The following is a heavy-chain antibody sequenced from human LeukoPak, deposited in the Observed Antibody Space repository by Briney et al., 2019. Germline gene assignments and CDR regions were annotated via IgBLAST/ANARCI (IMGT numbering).Heavy chain of an antibody. V-gene: IGHV4-4*07. J-gene: IGHJ3*02. CDR3: ARDFKGGQSYYDFWSGPRDAFDI. CDR2: IYTSGST. Sequence: SETLSLTCTVSGGSISSYYWSWIRQPAGKGLEWIGRIYTSGSTNYNPSLKSRVTMSVDTSKNQFSLKLSSMTAADTAVYYCARDFKGGQSYYDFWSGPRDAFDIWGQGTMVTVSS. D-gene: IGHD3-3*01. CDR1: GGSISSYY.